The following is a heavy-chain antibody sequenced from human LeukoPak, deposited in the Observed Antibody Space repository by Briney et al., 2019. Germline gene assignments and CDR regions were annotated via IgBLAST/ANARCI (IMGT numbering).Heavy chain of an antibody. J-gene: IGHJ4*02. V-gene: IGHV3-33*01. D-gene: IGHD5-12*01. Sequence: PGRSLRLSCAASGFTFSSYGMHWVRQAPGKGLEWVAVIWYDGSNKYYADSVKGRFTISRDNSKNTLYLQMNSLSAEDTAVYYCARDRRGYSGYDYLSGGLDYWGQGTLVTVSS. CDR1: GFTFSSYG. CDR2: IWYDGSNK. CDR3: ARDRRGYSGYDYLSGGLDY.